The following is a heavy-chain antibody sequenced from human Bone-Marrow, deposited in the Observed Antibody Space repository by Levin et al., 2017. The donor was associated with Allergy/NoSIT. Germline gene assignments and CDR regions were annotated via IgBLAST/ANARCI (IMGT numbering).Heavy chain of an antibody. D-gene: IGHD2-2*01. V-gene: IGHV3-64D*06. J-gene: IGHJ4*02. Sequence: GGSLRLSCSASGFTFSSYAMHWVRQAPGKGLEYVSAISSNGGSTYYADSVKGRFTISRDNSKNTLYLQMSSLRAEDTAVYYCVKDIRYCSSTSCYGLDYWGQGTLVTVSS. CDR3: VKDIRYCSSTSCYGLDY. CDR2: ISSNGGST. CDR1: GFTFSSYA.